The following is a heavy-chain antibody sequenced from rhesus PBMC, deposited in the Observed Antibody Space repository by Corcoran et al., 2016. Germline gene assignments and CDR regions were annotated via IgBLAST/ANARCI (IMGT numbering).Heavy chain of an antibody. V-gene: IGHV5-2*01. CDR3: AKGYSVDY. CDR2: IVPSDSDT. J-gene: IGHJ4*01. Sequence: EVQLVQSGAEVKRPGESLKISCKTSGYSFTSYWISWVSERPGKGLEWMEAIVPSDSDTRYSPSFQSQVTISADKSISTAYLQWSSLKASDSATYYCAKGYSVDYWGQGVLVTVSS. CDR1: GYSFTSYW. D-gene: IGHD6-25*01.